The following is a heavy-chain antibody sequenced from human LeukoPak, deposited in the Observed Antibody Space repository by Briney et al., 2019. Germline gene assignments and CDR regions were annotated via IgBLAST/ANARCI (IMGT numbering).Heavy chain of an antibody. Sequence: SETLSLTCTVSGGSISSSSYYWGWIRQPPGKGLEWIGSIYYSGSTYYNPSLKSRVTISVDTSKNQFSLKLSSVTAADTAVYYCARVAARRPLDYWGQGTLVTVSS. CDR3: ARVAARRPLDY. V-gene: IGHV4-39*07. J-gene: IGHJ4*02. CDR1: GGSISSSSYY. D-gene: IGHD6-6*01. CDR2: IYYSGST.